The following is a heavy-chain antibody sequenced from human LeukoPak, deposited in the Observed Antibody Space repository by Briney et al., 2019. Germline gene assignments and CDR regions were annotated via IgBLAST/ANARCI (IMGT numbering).Heavy chain of an antibody. CDR3: ARDLGYCSSTSCYAWFDP. V-gene: IGHV4-59*01. CDR2: IYYSGST. Sequence: SETLSLTCTVSGGSISSYHWSWIRQPPGKGLEWIGYIYYSGSTNYNPSLKSRVTISVDTSKNQFSLKLSSVTAAGTAVYYCARDLGYCSSTSCYAWFDPWGQGTLVTVSS. D-gene: IGHD2-2*01. CDR1: GGSISSYH. J-gene: IGHJ5*02.